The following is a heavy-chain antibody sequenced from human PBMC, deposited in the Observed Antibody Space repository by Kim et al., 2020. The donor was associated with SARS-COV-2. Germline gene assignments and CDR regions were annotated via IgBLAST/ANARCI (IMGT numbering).Heavy chain of an antibody. CDR2: IYYSGST. Sequence: SETLSLTCTVSGGSISSYYWSWIRQPPGKGLEWIGYIYYSGSTNYNPSLKSRVTISVDTSKNQFSLKLSSVTAADTAVYYCARVAYYYYYGMDVWGQGTTVTVSS. J-gene: IGHJ6*02. V-gene: IGHV4-59*01. CDR1: GGSISSYY. CDR3: ARVAYYYYYGMDV.